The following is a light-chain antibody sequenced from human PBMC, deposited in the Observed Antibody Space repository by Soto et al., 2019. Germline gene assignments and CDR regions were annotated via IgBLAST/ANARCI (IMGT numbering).Light chain of an antibody. Sequence: DIQMTQSPSSLAASVGDRVTITCRASQDIRDELGWFQQKPGKAPKRLIYAASSLQSVVPSRFSGSGSGTDFTLTISSLQPEDFATYYCLQHHSHPPTFGQGTRIDI. CDR2: AAS. J-gene: IGKJ1*01. CDR3: LQHHSHPPT. V-gene: IGKV1-17*01. CDR1: QDIRDE.